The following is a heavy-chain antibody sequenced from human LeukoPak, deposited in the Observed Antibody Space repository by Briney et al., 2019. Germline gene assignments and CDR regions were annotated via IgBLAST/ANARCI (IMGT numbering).Heavy chain of an antibody. V-gene: IGHV3-21*01. CDR1: GFTFSSYS. J-gene: IGHJ4*02. CDR2: ISSSSSYI. Sequence: TGGSLRLSCAASGFTFSSYSMNWVRQAPGKGLEWVSSISSSSSYIYYADSVKGRFTISRDNAKNSLYLQMNSLRAEDTAVYYCAKDKAFLAGYFDYWGQGNLVTVSS. CDR3: AKDKAFLAGYFDY.